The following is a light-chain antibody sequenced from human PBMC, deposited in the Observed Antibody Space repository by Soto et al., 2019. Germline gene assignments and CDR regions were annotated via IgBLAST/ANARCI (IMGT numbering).Light chain of an antibody. Sequence: DIQLTKSPSFLSASVGDRVTITCRASQGISSYLALYQQKPGKAPKLLIYAASTLQSGVKSRFSGSRSGTEFTLTISSLQPEDCATYDCQQHNSYPHTVGGGAKVEIK. CDR2: AAS. V-gene: IGKV1-9*01. CDR1: QGISSY. CDR3: QQHNSYPHT. J-gene: IGKJ4*01.